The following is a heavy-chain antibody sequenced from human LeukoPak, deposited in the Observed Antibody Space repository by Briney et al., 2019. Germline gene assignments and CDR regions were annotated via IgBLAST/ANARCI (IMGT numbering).Heavy chain of an antibody. V-gene: IGHV3-49*03. CDR1: GFTFGDYS. J-gene: IGHJ4*02. D-gene: IGHD1-26*01. CDR2: IRSKTYGGTP. CDR3: TRIGSGVRGSYTFDY. Sequence: PGGSLRLSCTASGFTFGDYSMSWFRQAPGKGLEWVGFIRSKTYGGTPEYAASVKGRFSISRDDSKRVAYLQMNSLKTEDTAIYYCTRIGSGVRGSYTFDYWGQGTLVTVSS.